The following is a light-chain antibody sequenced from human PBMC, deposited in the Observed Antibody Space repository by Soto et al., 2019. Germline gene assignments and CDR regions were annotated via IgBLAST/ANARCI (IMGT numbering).Light chain of an antibody. Sequence: DIQMTQSPSTLSASVGDRITITCRASHSISSYLAWYQQKPGKAPTLLIYKASSLQSGVPSRFSGSGSGTDLPITISSLQPEDFATYYCQQYDSYSTFGQGTKVEFK. CDR3: QQYDSYST. CDR1: HSISSY. CDR2: KAS. J-gene: IGKJ1*01. V-gene: IGKV1-5*03.